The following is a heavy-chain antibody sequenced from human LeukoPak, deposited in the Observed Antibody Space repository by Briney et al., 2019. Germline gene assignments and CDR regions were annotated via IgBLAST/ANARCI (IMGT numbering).Heavy chain of an antibody. CDR2: IYPADSDT. CDR1: PYYFINFW. D-gene: IGHD2/OR15-2a*01. V-gene: IGHV5-51*04. CDR3: ARGINDEYFQS. Sequence: GESLKISCKDSPYYFINFWIGWVRQMPGKGLEWMGIIYPADSDTRYNPSFQGHVTISADRPASTACLQWHSLKASDTAIYYCARGINDEYFQSWGQGTLVTVSS. J-gene: IGHJ1*01.